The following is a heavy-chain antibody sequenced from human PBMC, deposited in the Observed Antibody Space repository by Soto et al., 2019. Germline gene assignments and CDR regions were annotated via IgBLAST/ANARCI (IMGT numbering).Heavy chain of an antibody. CDR1: GGSINTYY. V-gene: IGHV4-59*08. J-gene: IGHJ4*02. D-gene: IGHD6-19*01. CDR2: IYYSGST. Sequence: SETLSLTCTVSGGSINTYYWNWIRQPPGKGLEWIGFIYYSGSTNYNPSLKSRATISVDTSKNQFSLKLTSVTAAATAVYYCASKDLRGWYHDYWGQGTLVTVSS. CDR3: ASKDLRGWYHDY.